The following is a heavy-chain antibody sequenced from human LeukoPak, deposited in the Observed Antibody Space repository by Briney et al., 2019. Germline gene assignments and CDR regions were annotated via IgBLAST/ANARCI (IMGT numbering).Heavy chain of an antibody. CDR1: GFTFSSFG. CDR2: ISRRDNTM. J-gene: IGHJ4*02. Sequence: GGSLRLSCAASGFTFSSFGMSWVRQAPGKGLEWLSYISRRDNTMSYADSVRGRFITSRDNAKNSLYLQMNSLRAEDTAVYYCTTGNWGPYWGQGTLVTVSS. V-gene: IGHV3-48*01. D-gene: IGHD7-27*01. CDR3: TTGNWGPY.